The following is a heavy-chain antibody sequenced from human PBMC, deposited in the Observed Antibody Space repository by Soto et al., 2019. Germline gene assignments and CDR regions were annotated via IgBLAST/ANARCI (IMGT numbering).Heavy chain of an antibody. CDR1: GESFSGYS. D-gene: IGHD3-3*01. Sequence: SETLSLTCAVSGESFSGYSWSWIRQPPGKGLEWIGEINHSGSTNYNPSLKSRVTISVDTSKNQFSLKLSSVTAADTAVYYCARGGGLYDFWSGYNWFDPWGQRTLVTVSS. J-gene: IGHJ5*02. V-gene: IGHV4-34*01. CDR3: ARGGGLYDFWSGYNWFDP. CDR2: INHSGST.